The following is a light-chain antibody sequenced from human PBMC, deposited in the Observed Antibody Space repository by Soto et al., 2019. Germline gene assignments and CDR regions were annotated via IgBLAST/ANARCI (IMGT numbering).Light chain of an antibody. J-gene: IGLJ2*01. CDR1: SNDVGGYDY. CDR2: EVS. CDR3: NSYTSSSTLV. V-gene: IGLV2-14*01. Sequence: QSALTQPASVSGSPGQSITISCSGTSNDVGGYDYVSWYQQHPGKAPKLVIYEVSNRPSWVSNRFSGSKSGNTASLTISGLQPEDEADYYCNSYTSSSTLVLGGGTKLTVL.